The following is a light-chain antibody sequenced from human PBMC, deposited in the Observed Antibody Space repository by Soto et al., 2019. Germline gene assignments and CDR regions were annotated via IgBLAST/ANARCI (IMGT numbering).Light chain of an antibody. CDR1: QSISSY. J-gene: IGKJ1*01. CDR2: AAS. V-gene: IGKV1-39*01. Sequence: DIHMTQSPSSLSASVGGRVTITCRASQSISSYLNWYQQKPGKAPKLLIYAASSLQSGVPSRFSGSGSGTDFTLTISSLQPEDFATYYCQQSYSTLWTFGQGTTVDIK. CDR3: QQSYSTLWT.